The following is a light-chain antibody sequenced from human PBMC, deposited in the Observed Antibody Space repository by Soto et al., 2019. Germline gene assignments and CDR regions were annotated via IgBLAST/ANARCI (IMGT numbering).Light chain of an antibody. J-gene: IGLJ3*02. V-gene: IGLV2-14*01. CDR1: SSDVGGYNY. Sequence: QSALTQPASVSGSPGQSITISCTGTSSDVGGYNYVSWYQQHPGKAPKLIIYGVTNRPSGVSNRFAASKSGNTASLTISGLQAEDEADYYCSSYTISSTRVFGGGTKVTVL. CDR2: GVT. CDR3: SSYTISSTRV.